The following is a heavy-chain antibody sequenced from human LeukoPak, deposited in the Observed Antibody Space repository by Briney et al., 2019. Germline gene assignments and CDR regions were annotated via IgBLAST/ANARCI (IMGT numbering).Heavy chain of an antibody. Sequence: GSLRLSCAASGFTFSSYGMHWVRQAPGKGLEWVAFIRYDGSNKYYADSVKGRFTISRDNSKNTLHLQMSSLRAEDTTVYYCAAGTSNDFDYWGQGTLVTVSS. CDR2: IRYDGSNK. CDR1: GFTFSSYG. V-gene: IGHV3-30*02. CDR3: AAGTSNDFDY. J-gene: IGHJ4*02. D-gene: IGHD2-2*01.